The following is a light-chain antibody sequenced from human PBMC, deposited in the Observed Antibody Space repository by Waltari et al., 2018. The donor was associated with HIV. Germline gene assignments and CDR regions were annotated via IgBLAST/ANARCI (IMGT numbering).Light chain of an antibody. Sequence: QSALTQPRPVSGSPGQSVTISCTGSSSDVGAYDYVSWYQQYPGKAPKVILYGVTKRPSGIPDRFSGSKSGSTASLTISGPQAEDEADYYCSSYAGRYTVIFGGGTKLTVL. CDR2: GVT. CDR3: SSYAGRYTVI. CDR1: SSDVGAYDY. J-gene: IGLJ2*01. V-gene: IGLV2-11*01.